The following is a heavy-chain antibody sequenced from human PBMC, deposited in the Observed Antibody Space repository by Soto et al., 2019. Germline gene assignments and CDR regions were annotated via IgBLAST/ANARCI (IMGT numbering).Heavy chain of an antibody. Sequence: SEPLSLTCAVYGGSFSGYYWSWIRQPPGKGLEWIGEINHSGSTNYNPSLKSRVTISVDTSKNQFSLKLSSVTAADTAVYYCARGGAGIRVYYYYGMDVWGQGTTVTVSS. CDR1: GGSFSGYY. V-gene: IGHV4-34*01. J-gene: IGHJ6*02. CDR3: ARGGAGIRVYYYYGMDV. D-gene: IGHD1-1*01. CDR2: INHSGST.